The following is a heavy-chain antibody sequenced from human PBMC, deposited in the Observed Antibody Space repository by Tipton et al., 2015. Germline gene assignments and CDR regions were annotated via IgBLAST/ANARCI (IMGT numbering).Heavy chain of an antibody. CDR1: AFTFSSYE. CDR3: ARGGPTGFDF. J-gene: IGHJ4*02. Sequence: SLRLSCAASAFTFSSYEMNWVRQAPGKGLEWVSYITSSGSTIYYADSVKGRFTISRENAKNSLNLQMNSLRAGDTALYYCARGGPTGFDFWGQGTLVTVSS. V-gene: IGHV3-48*03. CDR2: ITSSGSTI. D-gene: IGHD1-26*01.